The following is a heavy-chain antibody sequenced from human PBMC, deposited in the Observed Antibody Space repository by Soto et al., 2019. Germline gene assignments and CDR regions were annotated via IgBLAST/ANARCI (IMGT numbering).Heavy chain of an antibody. D-gene: IGHD4-17*01. CDR1: GYTFTSYG. J-gene: IGHJ4*02. V-gene: IGHV1-18*01. Sequence: QVQLVQSGAEVKKPGASVKVSCKASGYTFTSYGISCVRQAPGQGLGWMGWISAYNGNTNYAQKLQGRVIMTTDTSTSTAYMELRSLRSDDTAVYYCAREYGDYGSYYFDYWGQGTLVTVSS. CDR3: AREYGDYGSYYFDY. CDR2: ISAYNGNT.